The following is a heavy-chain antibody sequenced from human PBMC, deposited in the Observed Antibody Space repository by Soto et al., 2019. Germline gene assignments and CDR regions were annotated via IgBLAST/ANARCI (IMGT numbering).Heavy chain of an antibody. CDR2: ISWNSGSI. CDR3: AKDPGLRIQLWSQYYFDY. D-gene: IGHD5-18*01. V-gene: IGHV3-9*01. CDR1: GFTFDDYA. J-gene: IGHJ4*02. Sequence: PGGSLRLSCAASGFTFDDYAMHWVRQAPGKGLEWVSGISWNSGSIGYADSVKGRFTISRDNAKNSLYLQMNSLRAEDTALYYCAKDPGLRIQLWSQYYFDYWGQGTLVTVSS.